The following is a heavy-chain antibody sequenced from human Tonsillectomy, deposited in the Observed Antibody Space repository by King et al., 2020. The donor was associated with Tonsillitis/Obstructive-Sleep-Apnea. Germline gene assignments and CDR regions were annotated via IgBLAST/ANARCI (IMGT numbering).Heavy chain of an antibody. D-gene: IGHD3-22*01. V-gene: IGHV3-23*04. CDR1: GFSFSSYA. CDR3: AKDLRDSSGYPPRNFDY. Sequence: DVQLVESGGGLVQPGGSLRLSCAASGFSFSSYAMSWVRQAPGKGLEWVSTISGSGGSTYYADSVKGRFTISRDNSKNTLYLQMNSLRAEDTAVYYCAKDLRDSSGYPPRNFDYWGQGTLVTVFS. J-gene: IGHJ4*02. CDR2: ISGSGGST.